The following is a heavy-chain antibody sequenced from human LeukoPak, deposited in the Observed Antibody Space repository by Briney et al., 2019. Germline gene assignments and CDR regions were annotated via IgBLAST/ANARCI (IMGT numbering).Heavy chain of an antibody. CDR3: ARDGSIAAAGTFDY. CDR1: GFTFSSYG. D-gene: IGHD6-13*01. CDR2: IWYDGSNK. Sequence: PGGSLRLSCAASGFTFSSYGMHCVRQAPGKGLEWVAVIWYDGSNKYYADSVKGRFTISRDNSKNTLYLQMNSLRAEDTAVYYCARDGSIAAAGTFDYWGQGTLVTVSS. J-gene: IGHJ4*02. V-gene: IGHV3-33*01.